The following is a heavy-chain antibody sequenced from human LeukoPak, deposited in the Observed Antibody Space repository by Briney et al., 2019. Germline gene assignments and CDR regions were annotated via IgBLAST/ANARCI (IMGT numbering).Heavy chain of an antibody. D-gene: IGHD6-13*01. V-gene: IGHV3-30-3*01. CDR1: GFTFSSYA. J-gene: IGHJ6*02. CDR3: ARDSAAVGLRTNNYYYGMDV. CDR2: ISYDGSNK. Sequence: TGRSLRLSCAASGFTFSSYAMHWVRQAPGKGLEWVAVISYDGSNKYYADSVKGRFTISRDNSKNTLYLQMNSLRSEDTAVYYCARDSAAVGLRTNNYYYGMDVWGQGTTVTVSS.